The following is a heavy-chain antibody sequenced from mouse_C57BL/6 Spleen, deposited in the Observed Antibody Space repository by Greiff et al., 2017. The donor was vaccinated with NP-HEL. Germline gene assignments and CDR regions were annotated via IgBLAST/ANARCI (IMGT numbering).Heavy chain of an antibody. D-gene: IGHD4-1*01. Sequence: EVQLQQSGTVLARPGASVKMSCKTSGYTFTSYWMHWVKQRPGQGLEWIGAIYPGNSDTSYNQKFKGKAKLTAGTSASTAYMELSSLTNEDSAVYYCTRSLTGTGYWGQGTTLTVSS. CDR3: TRSLTGTGY. CDR2: IYPGNSDT. J-gene: IGHJ2*01. V-gene: IGHV1-5*01. CDR1: GYTFTSYW.